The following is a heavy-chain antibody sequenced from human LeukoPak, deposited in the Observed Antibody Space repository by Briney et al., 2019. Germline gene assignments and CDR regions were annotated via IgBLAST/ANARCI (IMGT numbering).Heavy chain of an antibody. CDR2: IDSIGSDT. D-gene: IGHD2-2*01. J-gene: IGHJ4*02. V-gene: IGHV3-64*01. CDR3: GRPDKPGPYQPLRY. CDR1: GFSFSSYA. Sequence: GGSLRLSCAASGFSFSSYAINWVRQAPGKGLEYVSGIDSIGSDTYYANAVKGRFIISRDNSKSTVYLQMGSLRAEDKAVYYCGRPDKPGPYQPLRYWGQGTLVTVSS.